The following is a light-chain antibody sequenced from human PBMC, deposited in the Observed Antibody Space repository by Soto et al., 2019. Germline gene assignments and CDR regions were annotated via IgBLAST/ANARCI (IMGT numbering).Light chain of an antibody. Sequence: EIVLTQSPDTLSLSPGERATLSCRASQGVSSSYLAWYQQTPGPAPRLLIYGASSRAAGIPDRFSGRGAATYFPLTISRLEPEDFAVYYCQQYGSSPWTFGQGTKVEIK. CDR1: QGVSSSY. CDR2: GAS. J-gene: IGKJ1*01. V-gene: IGKV3-20*01. CDR3: QQYGSSPWT.